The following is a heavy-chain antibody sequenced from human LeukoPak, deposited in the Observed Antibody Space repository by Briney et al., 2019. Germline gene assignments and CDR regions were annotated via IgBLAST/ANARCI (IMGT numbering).Heavy chain of an antibody. Sequence: GGSLRLSCAASGFTFTCCWMSWVRQTPGKGLEWVASIKQDGREKFYADSVKGRFTISRDNAKNSLYLQVNSLRAEDTAVYYCARVPGRIRYFDSWGQGILVTVSS. J-gene: IGHJ4*02. D-gene: IGHD1-26*01. CDR1: GFTFTCCW. CDR2: IKQDGREK. CDR3: ARVPGRIRYFDS. V-gene: IGHV3-7*01.